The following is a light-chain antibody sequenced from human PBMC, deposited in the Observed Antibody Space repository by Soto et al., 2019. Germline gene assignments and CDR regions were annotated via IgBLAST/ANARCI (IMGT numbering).Light chain of an antibody. Sequence: QSALTQPASVSGSPGQSITISCTGTSSDVGSYNLVSWYQQHPGKAPKLIIYEVSNRPSGVSNRFSGSKSGSTASLTISGLQAEDEADYHCTSYTRDTALVFGTGTKLTVL. CDR2: EVS. CDR1: SSDVGSYNL. J-gene: IGLJ1*01. CDR3: TSYTRDTALV. V-gene: IGLV2-14*02.